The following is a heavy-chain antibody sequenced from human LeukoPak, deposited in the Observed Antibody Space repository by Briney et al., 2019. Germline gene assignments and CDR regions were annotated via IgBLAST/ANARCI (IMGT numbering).Heavy chain of an antibody. V-gene: IGHV1-18*01. CDR1: GYTFTSYG. CDR3: ARDTQLSSGYGDRDYYYYGMDV. CDR2: ISAYSGNT. Sequence: ASVKVSCKASGYTFTSYGISWVRQAPGQGLEWMGWISAYSGNTNYAQKLQGRVTMTTDTSTSTAYMELRSLRSDDTAVYYCARDTQLSSGYGDRDYYYYGMDVWGQGTTVTVSS. D-gene: IGHD3-22*01. J-gene: IGHJ6*02.